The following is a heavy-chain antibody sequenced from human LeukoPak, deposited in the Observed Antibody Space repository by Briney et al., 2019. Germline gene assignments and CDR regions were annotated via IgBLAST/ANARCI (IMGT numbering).Heavy chain of an antibody. V-gene: IGHV3-23*01. J-gene: IGHJ6*03. Sequence: GGSLRLSCAASGFTFSSYAMSWVRQAPGKGLEWVSAISGGGGSTYYADSVKGRFTISRDNSKNTLYLQMNSLRAEDTAVYYCAKGLGAGTNYYYYYYMDVWGKGTTDTVSS. CDR1: GFTFSSYA. CDR2: ISGGGGST. CDR3: AKGLGAGTNYYYYYYMDV. D-gene: IGHD6-19*01.